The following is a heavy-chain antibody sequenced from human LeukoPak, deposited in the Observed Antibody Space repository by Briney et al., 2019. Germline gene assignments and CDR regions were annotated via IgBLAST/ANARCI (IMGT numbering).Heavy chain of an antibody. V-gene: IGHV3-7*01. Sequence: GGSLRLSCAASGFTFSSYWMSWVRQAPGKGLEWVANIKQDGSEKYYVDSVKGRFTTSRDDSKNTVNLRMSSLRHEDTAMYYCARDFRRSGNYFSPGGFEVWGQGTQVTVSS. D-gene: IGHD1-26*01. CDR1: GFTFSSYW. CDR2: IKQDGSEK. CDR3: ARDFRRSGNYFSPGGFEV. J-gene: IGHJ3*01.